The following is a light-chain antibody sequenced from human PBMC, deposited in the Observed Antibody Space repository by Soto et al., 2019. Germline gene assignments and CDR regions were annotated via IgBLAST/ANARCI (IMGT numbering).Light chain of an antibody. CDR3: ETWDSNTV. CDR2: LEGSGSY. V-gene: IGLV4-60*03. Sequence: QLVLTQSSSASASLGSSVKLTCTLSSGHSSYIIAWHQQQPGKAPRYLMKLEGSGSYNKGSGVPDRFSGSSSGADRYLTISNLQSEDEADYCCETWDSNTVFGGGTKLTVL. J-gene: IGLJ2*01. CDR1: SGHSSYI.